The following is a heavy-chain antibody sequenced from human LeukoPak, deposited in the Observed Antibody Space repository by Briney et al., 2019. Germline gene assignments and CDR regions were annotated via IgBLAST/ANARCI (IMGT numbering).Heavy chain of an antibody. CDR1: GFTFSTYA. CDR2: ISGSGGST. D-gene: IGHD6-19*01. J-gene: IGHJ3*02. CDR3: AKERYSSGYFDI. Sequence: GGSLRLSCAASGFTFSTYAMSWVRQAPGKGLEWVSAISGSGGSTYYADSVKGHFTISRDNSKSTLYLQMNSLRAEDTAVYYCAKERYSSGYFDIWGQGTMVTVSS. V-gene: IGHV3-23*01.